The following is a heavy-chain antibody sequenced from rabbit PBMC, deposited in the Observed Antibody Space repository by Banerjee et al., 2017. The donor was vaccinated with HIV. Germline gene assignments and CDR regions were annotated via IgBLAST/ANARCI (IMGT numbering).Heavy chain of an antibody. J-gene: IGHJ4*01. CDR3: ARQRNTYGYTGDAYADFNL. D-gene: IGHD6-1*01. Sequence: QEQLEESGGGLVKPEGSLTLSCKASGFDFSSYYMSWVRQAPGKGLEWIGCIYTSSGSTYYASRAKGRFTISKTSSTTVTLQMTSLTAADAATYFCARQRNTYGYTGDAYADFNLWGQGTLVTVS. CDR2: IYTSSGST. CDR1: GFDFSSYYM. V-gene: IGHV1S45*01.